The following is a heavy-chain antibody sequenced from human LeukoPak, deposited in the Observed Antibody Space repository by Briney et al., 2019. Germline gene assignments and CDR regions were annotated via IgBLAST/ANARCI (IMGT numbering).Heavy chain of an antibody. Sequence: GGSLRLSCTASGFTFGDHAMSWVRQAPGKGLEWVGLIRSKGYGGTTEYAASVKGRFTISRDDSKGIAYLQMNSLKIEDTAVYCTRGPTQQWLYYGMDVWGQGTTVIVSS. CDR2: IRSKGYGGTT. J-gene: IGHJ6*02. CDR1: GFTFGDHA. D-gene: IGHD5-18*01. V-gene: IGHV3-49*04. CDR3: TRGPTQQWLYYGMDV.